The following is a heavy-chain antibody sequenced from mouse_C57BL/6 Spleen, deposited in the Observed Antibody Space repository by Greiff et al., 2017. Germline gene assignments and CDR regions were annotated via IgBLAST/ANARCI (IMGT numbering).Heavy chain of an antibody. CDR2: INPSTGGT. V-gene: IGHV1-42*01. D-gene: IGHD1-2*01. Sequence: VQLKESGPELVKPGASVKISCKASGYSFTGYYMNWVKQSPEKSLEWIGEINPSTGGTTYNQKFKAKATLTVDKSSSTAYMQLKSLTSEYSAVYYCARRLRLFDYWGQGTTLTVSS. CDR1: GYSFTGYY. CDR3: ARRLRLFDY. J-gene: IGHJ2*01.